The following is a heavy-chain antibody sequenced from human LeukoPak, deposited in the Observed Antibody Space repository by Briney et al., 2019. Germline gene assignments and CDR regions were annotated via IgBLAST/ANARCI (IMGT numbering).Heavy chain of an antibody. CDR1: GFTFSSYS. J-gene: IGHJ6*02. V-gene: IGHV3-21*01. D-gene: IGHD2-2*01. CDR2: ISSSSSYI. CDR3: AREAQYCSSTSCYDSSYYYAMDV. Sequence: GGSLRLSCAASGFTFSSYSMNWVSQAPGKGLEWVSSISSSSSYIYYADSVKARFTISRGHAKNSLYLQMSSLRAEDTAVYYCAREAQYCSSTSCYDSSYYYAMDVWGQGTTVTVSS.